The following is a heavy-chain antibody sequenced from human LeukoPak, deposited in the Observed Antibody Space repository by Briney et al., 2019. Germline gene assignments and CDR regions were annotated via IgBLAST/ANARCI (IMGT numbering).Heavy chain of an antibody. CDR3: VRGPTYFDS. CDR2: INNDGSSA. CDR1: GFTLRSHW. J-gene: IGHJ4*02. Sequence: LAGGSLRLSCAASGFTLRSHWMHWVRQVPGKGLVWVSRINNDGSSASYADAVKGRFTISRDNAKNTLYLQMDSLRADDTAVYYCVRGPTYFDSWGQGTLVTVSS. V-gene: IGHV3-74*01.